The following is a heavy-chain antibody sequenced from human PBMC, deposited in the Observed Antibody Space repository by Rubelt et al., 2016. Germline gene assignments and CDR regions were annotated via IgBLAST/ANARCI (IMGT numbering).Heavy chain of an antibody. Sequence: VRQAPGQGLEWMGWISAYSGNTNYAQKLQGRVTMTTDTSTSTAYMELRSLRSDDTAVYYCARHILWFGPRSPTNYYGMDVWGQGTTVTVSS. CDR2: ISAYSGNT. CDR3: ARHILWFGPRSPTNYYGMDV. J-gene: IGHJ6*02. D-gene: IGHD3-10*01. V-gene: IGHV1-18*01.